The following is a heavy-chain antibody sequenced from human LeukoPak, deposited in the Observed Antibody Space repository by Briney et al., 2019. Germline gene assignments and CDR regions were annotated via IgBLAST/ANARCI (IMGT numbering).Heavy chain of an antibody. CDR1: GFTFSSYS. D-gene: IGHD3-22*01. J-gene: IGHJ6*03. V-gene: IGHV3-21*01. Sequence: GGSLRLSCAASGFTFSSYSMNWVRQAPGKGLEWVSSISSSSSYIYYADSVEGRFTISRDNAKNSLYLQMNSLRAEDTAVYYCAKRRGSSGYYYSHYYYYMDVWGKGTTVTVSS. CDR3: AKRRGSSGYYYSHYYYYMDV. CDR2: ISSSSSYI.